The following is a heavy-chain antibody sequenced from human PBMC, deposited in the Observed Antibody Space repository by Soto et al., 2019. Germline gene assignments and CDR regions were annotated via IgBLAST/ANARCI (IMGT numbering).Heavy chain of an antibody. CDR3: ARDKQLVGKIGVYYYYYYGMDV. V-gene: IGHV3-33*01. CDR1: GFTFSSYG. D-gene: IGHD6-6*01. Sequence: PGGSLRLSCAASGFTFSSYGMHWVRQAPGKGLEWVAVIWYDGSNKYYADSVKGRFTISRDNSKNTLYLQMNSLRAEDTAVYYCARDKQLVGKIGVYYYYYYGMDVWGQGTTVTVSS. J-gene: IGHJ6*02. CDR2: IWYDGSNK.